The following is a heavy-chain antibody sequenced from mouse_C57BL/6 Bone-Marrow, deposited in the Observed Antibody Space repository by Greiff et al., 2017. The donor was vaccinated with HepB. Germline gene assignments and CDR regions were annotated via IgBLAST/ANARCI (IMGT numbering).Heavy chain of an antibody. CDR2: INYDGSST. V-gene: IGHV5-16*01. Sequence: EVKLVESEGGLVQPGSSMKLSCTASGFTFSDYYMAWVRQVPEKGLEWVANINYDGSSTYYLDSLKSRFIISRDNAKNILYLQMSSLKSEDTATYYCAREGLYYDYDGWYFDVWGTGTTVTVSS. J-gene: IGHJ1*03. D-gene: IGHD2-4*01. CDR1: GFTFSDYY. CDR3: AREGLYYDYDGWYFDV.